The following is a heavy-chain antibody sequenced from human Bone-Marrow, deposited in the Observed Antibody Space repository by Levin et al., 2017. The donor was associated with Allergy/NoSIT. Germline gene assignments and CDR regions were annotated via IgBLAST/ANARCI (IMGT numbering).Heavy chain of an antibody. Sequence: GGSLRLSCAASGFTFDDYAMHWVRQAPGKGLEWVSGISWNSGSIGYADSVKGRFTISRDNAKNSLYLQMNSLRAEDTALYYCAKDSDYYYGMDVWGQGTTVTVSS. V-gene: IGHV3-9*01. CDR3: AKDSDYYYGMDV. J-gene: IGHJ6*02. CDR1: GFTFDDYA. CDR2: ISWNSGSI.